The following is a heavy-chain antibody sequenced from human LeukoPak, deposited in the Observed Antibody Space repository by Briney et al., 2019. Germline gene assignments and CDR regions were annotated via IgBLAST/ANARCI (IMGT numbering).Heavy chain of an antibody. J-gene: IGHJ4*02. CDR1: GGTFSSYA. V-gene: IGHV1-69*13. Sequence: SVTVSCKASGGTFSSYAISWVRQAPGQGLEWMGGIIPIFGTANYAQKFQGRVTITADESTSTAYMELSSLRSEDTAVYYCARDRCGGDCYFYWGQGTLVTVSS. D-gene: IGHD2-21*02. CDR2: IIPIFGTA. CDR3: ARDRCGGDCYFY.